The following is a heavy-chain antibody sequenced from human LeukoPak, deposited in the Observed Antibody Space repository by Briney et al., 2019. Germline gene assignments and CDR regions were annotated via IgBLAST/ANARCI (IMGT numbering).Heavy chain of an antibody. V-gene: IGHV4-59*01. CDR1: GGSISSYY. CDR3: ARAYGGNSQYFQH. CDR2: IYYSGST. Sequence: PSETLSLTCTVSGGSISSYYWSWIRQPPGKGVEWIGYIYYSGSTNYNPSLKSRVTISVDTSKNQFSLKLSSVTAADTAVNYCARAYGGNSQYFQHWGQGTLVTVSS. D-gene: IGHD4-23*01. J-gene: IGHJ1*01.